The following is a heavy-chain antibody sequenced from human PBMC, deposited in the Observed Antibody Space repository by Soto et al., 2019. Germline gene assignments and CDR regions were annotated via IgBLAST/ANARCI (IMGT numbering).Heavy chain of an antibody. D-gene: IGHD3-10*01. Sequence: SETLSLTCTVSGGSISSYYWSWIRQPPGKGLEWIGYIYYSGSTNYNPSLKSRVTISVDTSKNQFSLKLSSVTAADTAVYYCARVISWFGTLKPDHYYMDVWGKGSTVTVSS. CDR1: GGSISSYY. CDR2: IYYSGST. V-gene: IGHV4-59*01. CDR3: ARVISWFGTLKPDHYYMDV. J-gene: IGHJ6*03.